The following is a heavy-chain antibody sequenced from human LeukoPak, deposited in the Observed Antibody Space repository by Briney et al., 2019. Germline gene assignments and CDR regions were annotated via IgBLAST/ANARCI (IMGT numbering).Heavy chain of an antibody. CDR1: GFTFSSYA. Sequence: GGSLRLSRAASGFTFSSYAMSWVRQAPGKGLEWVSAISGSGGSTYYADSVKGRFTISRDNSKNTLYLQMNSLRAEDTAVYYCAKDWYYDFWSGYFDYWGQGTLVTVSS. D-gene: IGHD3-3*01. V-gene: IGHV3-23*01. CDR2: ISGSGGST. CDR3: AKDWYYDFWSGYFDY. J-gene: IGHJ4*02.